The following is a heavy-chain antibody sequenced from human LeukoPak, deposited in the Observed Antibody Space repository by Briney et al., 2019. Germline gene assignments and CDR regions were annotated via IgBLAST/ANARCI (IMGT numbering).Heavy chain of an antibody. V-gene: IGHV3-13*04. CDR3: ARAGLRHYGMDV. J-gene: IGHJ6*02. Sequence: GGSLRLSCAASGFTFSSYDMHWVPQATGKGLEWVSAIGTAGDTYYPGSVKGRFTISRENAKNSLYLQMNSLRAGDTAVYYCARAGLRHYGMDVWGQGTTVTVSS. CDR2: IGTAGDT. D-gene: IGHD4-17*01. CDR1: GFTFSSYD.